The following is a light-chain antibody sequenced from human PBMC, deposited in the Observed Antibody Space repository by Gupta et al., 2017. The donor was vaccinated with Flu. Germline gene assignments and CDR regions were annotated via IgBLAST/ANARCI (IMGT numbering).Light chain of an antibody. J-gene: IGKJ1*01. CDR2: AAS. CDR1: QGIRSD. V-gene: IGKV1-17*01. CDR3: LQHNSYPRT. Sequence: PSSRSASVGDRVTITCRASQGIRSDLGWYQQKPGKAPKRLIYAASSLQSGVPSRFSGSGSGTEFTLTISSLQPEDFAAYYCLQHNSYPRTFGQGTKVEIK.